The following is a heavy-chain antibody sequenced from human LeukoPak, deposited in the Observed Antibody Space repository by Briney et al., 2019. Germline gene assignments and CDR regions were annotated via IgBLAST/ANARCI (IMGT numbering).Heavy chain of an antibody. CDR3: VRLASGLIDY. D-gene: IGHD6-19*01. V-gene: IGHV4-39*01. J-gene: IGHJ4*02. CDR2: IHYSGST. CDR1: GGSIDNSHYY. Sequence: SETLSLTCTVSGGSIDNSHYYWGWIRQPPGEGLEWIASIHYSGSTHYNPSLKSRVTISVDTSKNQFSLKLSSVTAADTAVYYCVRLASGLIDYWRQGTLVTVSS.